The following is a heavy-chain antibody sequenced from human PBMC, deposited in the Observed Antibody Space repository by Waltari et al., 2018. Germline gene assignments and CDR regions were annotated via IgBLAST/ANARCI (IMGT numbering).Heavy chain of an antibody. CDR1: GFTFSSYA. CDR3: AKVHYYGSGSGGAFDI. CDR2: ISGSGGST. V-gene: IGHV3-23*01. J-gene: IGHJ3*02. D-gene: IGHD3-10*01. Sequence: GSGGGLVQPGGSLRLSCAASGFTFSSYAMSWVRQAPGKGLEWVSAISGSGGSTYYADSVKGRFTISRDNSKNTLYLQMNSLRAEDTAVYYCAKVHYYGSGSGGAFDIWGQGTMVTVSS.